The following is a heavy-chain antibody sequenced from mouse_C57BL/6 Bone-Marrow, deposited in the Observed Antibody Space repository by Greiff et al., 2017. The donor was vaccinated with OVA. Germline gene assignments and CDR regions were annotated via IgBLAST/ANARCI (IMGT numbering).Heavy chain of an antibody. V-gene: IGHV1-59*01. CDR2: IDPSDSYT. J-gene: IGHJ3*01. Sequence: QVQPQQPGAELVRPGTSVKLSCKASGYTFTSYWMHWVKPRPGQGLEWVGVIDPSDSYTNYNQKFKGKTTLTVDTSSSTAYRQLSSLTSEDAAVYYCARTAHAWFADWGQGTLVTVSA. CDR3: ARTAHAWFAD. CDR1: GYTFTSYW. D-gene: IGHD3-2*02.